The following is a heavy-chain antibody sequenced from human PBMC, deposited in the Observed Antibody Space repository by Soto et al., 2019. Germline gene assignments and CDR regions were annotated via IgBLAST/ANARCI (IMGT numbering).Heavy chain of an antibody. CDR3: VQSRCGGDCLEIYSSHAYNGLDV. V-gene: IGHV2-5*02. J-gene: IGHJ6*02. Sequence: QVTLKESGPTLVKPTQTLTLTCTASGVSLRTTGVGVGWVRQPPGKALEWLALLYWDDDKRYSPSLRSRLTIAKDISEKQVVLTMTNMDTVDTATYYCVQSRCGGDCLEIYSSHAYNGLDVWGQGPTVPVSS. CDR2: LYWDDDK. D-gene: IGHD2-21*02. CDR1: GVSLRTTGVG.